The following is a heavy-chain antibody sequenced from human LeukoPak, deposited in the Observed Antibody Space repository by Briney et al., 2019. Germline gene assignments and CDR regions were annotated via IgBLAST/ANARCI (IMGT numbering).Heavy chain of an antibody. J-gene: IGHJ3*02. V-gene: IGHV3-48*03. D-gene: IGHD2-21*02. CDR2: ISSSGSTI. CDR1: GFTFSSYE. CDR3: AREALLLTAIAHDAFDI. Sequence: GGSLRLSCAASGFTFSSYELNWVRQAPGMGLEWVSYISSSGSTISYADSVKGRFTISRDNAKNSLYLQMNSLRAEDTAVYYCAREALLLTAIAHDAFDIWGQGTMVTVSS.